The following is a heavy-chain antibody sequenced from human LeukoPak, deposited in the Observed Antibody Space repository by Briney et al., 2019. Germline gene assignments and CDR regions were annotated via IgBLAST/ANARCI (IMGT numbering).Heavy chain of an antibody. CDR1: GFTFSSYS. V-gene: IGHV3-21*01. D-gene: IGHD6-13*01. Sequence: GGSLRLSCAASGFTFSSYSMNWVRQAPGKGLEWVSSISSSSSYIYYADSVKGRFTISRDNAKNSLYLQMNSLRAEDAAVYYCARVPPTAAGFYYYYYYMDVWGKGTTVTVSS. J-gene: IGHJ6*03. CDR2: ISSSSSYI. CDR3: ARVPPTAAGFYYYYYYMDV.